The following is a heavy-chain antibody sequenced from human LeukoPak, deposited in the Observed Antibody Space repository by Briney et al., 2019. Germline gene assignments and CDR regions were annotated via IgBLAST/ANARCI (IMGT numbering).Heavy chain of an antibody. V-gene: IGHV4-59*01. Sequence: SQTLSLTCTVSGGSISSYYWSWIRQPPGKGLEWIGYIYYSGSTNYNPSLKSRVTISVDTSKNQFSLKLGSVTAADTAVYYCASVGAGNWFDPWGQGTLVTVSS. J-gene: IGHJ5*02. CDR1: GGSISSYY. CDR2: IYYSGST. D-gene: IGHD1-26*01. CDR3: ASVGAGNWFDP.